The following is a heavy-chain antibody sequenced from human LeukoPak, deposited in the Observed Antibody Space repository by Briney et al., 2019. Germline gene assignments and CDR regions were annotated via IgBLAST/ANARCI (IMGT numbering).Heavy chain of an antibody. CDR1: GFTISSNY. D-gene: IGHD3-22*01. Sequence: GGSLRLSCAASGFTISSNYMSWVRQAPGKGLEWVAVIWYDGSNKYYADSVKGRFTTSRDNSKNTLYLQMNSLRAEDTAVYYCARDDRGLNWFDPWGQGTLVTVSS. CDR2: IWYDGSNK. J-gene: IGHJ5*02. CDR3: ARDDRGLNWFDP. V-gene: IGHV3-33*08.